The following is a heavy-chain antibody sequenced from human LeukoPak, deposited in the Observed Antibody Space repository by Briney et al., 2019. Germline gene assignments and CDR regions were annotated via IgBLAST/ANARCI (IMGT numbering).Heavy chain of an antibody. D-gene: IGHD1-26*01. Sequence: PGGSLRLSCAASGVTFSGYWMHWVRHAPGKGLVWVSRINSDGSSTSYADSVKGRFTISRDNAKNTLYLHMSSLRAEDTAVYYCARDHGSYNDYWGQGTLVAVSS. J-gene: IGHJ4*02. CDR2: INSDGSST. CDR3: ARDHGSYNDY. V-gene: IGHV3-74*01. CDR1: GVTFSGYW.